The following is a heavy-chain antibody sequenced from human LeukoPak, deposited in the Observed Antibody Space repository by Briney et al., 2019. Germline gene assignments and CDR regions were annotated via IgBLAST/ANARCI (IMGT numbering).Heavy chain of an antibody. V-gene: IGHV4-34*01. Sequence: PETLSLTCAVYGGSFSGYYWSWIRQPPGKGLEWIGEINHSGSTNYNPSLKSRVTISVDTSKNQFSLKLSSVTAADTAVYYCARLIWSGYYLPDYWGQGTLVTVSS. D-gene: IGHD3-3*01. CDR3: ARLIWSGYYLPDY. CDR2: INHSGST. J-gene: IGHJ4*02. CDR1: GGSFSGYY.